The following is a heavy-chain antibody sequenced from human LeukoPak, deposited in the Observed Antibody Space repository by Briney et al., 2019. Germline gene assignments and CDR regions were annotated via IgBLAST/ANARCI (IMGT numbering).Heavy chain of an antibody. CDR3: ARVLRYFDWLSPIGYFDI. D-gene: IGHD3-9*01. CDR2: ISPDNGNT. Sequence: ASVKVSCKASGYTFNNYGITWVRQAPGQGLEWMGWISPDNGNTYYERNLQDRVTLTTDTSTTTAYMELRSLRSDDAAVYYCARVLRYFDWLSPIGYFDIWGQGTMVTVSS. CDR1: GYTFNNYG. J-gene: IGHJ3*02. V-gene: IGHV1-18*01.